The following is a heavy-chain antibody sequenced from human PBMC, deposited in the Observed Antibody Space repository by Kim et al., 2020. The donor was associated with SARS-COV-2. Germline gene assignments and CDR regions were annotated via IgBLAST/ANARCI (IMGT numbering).Heavy chain of an antibody. Sequence: NYRPSFQGHVTISADKSISTAYLQWSSLKASDTAMYYCARHMTTVTTADVWGQGTTVTVSS. CDR3: ARHMTTVTTADV. J-gene: IGHJ6*02. V-gene: IGHV5-10-1*01. D-gene: IGHD4-4*01.